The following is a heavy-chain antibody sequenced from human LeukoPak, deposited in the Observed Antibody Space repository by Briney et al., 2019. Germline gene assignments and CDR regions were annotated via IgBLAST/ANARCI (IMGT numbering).Heavy chain of an antibody. Sequence: GASVKVSCKASGYTFTGYYMHWVRQAPGQGLEWMGWINPNSGGTNYAQKFQGRVTMTKDTSISTAYMELSRLRSDDTAVYYCARGPRVETYYYDSSGYSFDPWGQGTLVTVSS. CDR2: INPNSGGT. CDR3: ARGPRVETYYYDSSGYSFDP. V-gene: IGHV1-2*02. J-gene: IGHJ5*02. CDR1: GYTFTGYY. D-gene: IGHD3-22*01.